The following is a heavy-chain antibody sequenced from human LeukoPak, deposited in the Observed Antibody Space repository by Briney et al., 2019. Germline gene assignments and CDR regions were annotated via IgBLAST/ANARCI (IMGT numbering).Heavy chain of an antibody. CDR3: ARDLAYSSSWYYYYYGMDV. CDR1: GDSVSSNSAA. J-gene: IGHJ6*02. CDR2: TYYRSKWYN. V-gene: IGHV6-1*01. D-gene: IGHD6-13*01. Sequence: SQTLSLTCAISGDSVSSNSAAWNWIRQSPSRGLEWLGRTYYRSKWYNDYAVSVKSRITINPDTSKNQFSLQLNSVTPEDTAVYYCARDLAYSSSWYYYYYGMDVWGQGTTVTVFS.